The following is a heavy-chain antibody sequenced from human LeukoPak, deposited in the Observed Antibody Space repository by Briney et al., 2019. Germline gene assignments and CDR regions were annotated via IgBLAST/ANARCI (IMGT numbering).Heavy chain of an antibody. CDR1: GGSFSGYY. Sequence: QPSETLSLTCAVYGGSFSGYYWSWIRQPPGKGLEWVSAISGNGGITYYADSVKGRFTISRDSSKNTLYLQMNSLRAEDTALYYCTKGFPPYSSSSHYYYYMDVWGKGTTVTVSS. D-gene: IGHD6-6*01. J-gene: IGHJ6*03. CDR3: TKGFPPYSSSSHYYYYMDV. V-gene: IGHV3-23*01. CDR2: ISGNGGIT.